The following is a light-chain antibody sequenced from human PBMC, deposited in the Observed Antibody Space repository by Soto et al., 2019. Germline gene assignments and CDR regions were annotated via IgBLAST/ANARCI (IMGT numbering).Light chain of an antibody. CDR1: QSVSNN. Sequence: EIVLTQSPATLSLSPGERATLSCRASQSVSNNLAWYQQKPGQAPRLLIYGDSTRATGVPARFSGSGSGTEFTLTISSLQSEDFAIYYCQQYDNWPPITFGQGTRLEIK. V-gene: IGKV3-15*01. CDR2: GDS. CDR3: QQYDNWPPIT. J-gene: IGKJ5*01.